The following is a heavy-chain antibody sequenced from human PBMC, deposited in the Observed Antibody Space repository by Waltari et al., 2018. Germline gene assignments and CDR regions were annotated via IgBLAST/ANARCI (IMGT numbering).Heavy chain of an antibody. J-gene: IGHJ4*02. CDR3: AKVWKNYRTDY. D-gene: IGHD1-7*01. CDR1: SGAISSSGYS. CDR2: IYYSGNT. Sequence: QLQLQESGPGLVKPSATLSLTCTVSSGAISSSGYSWGWTRQPPGKGLEWMGSIYYSGNTYYNPSLKNRVTISVDTSKNQFSLKVTSVTAADTAVYYCAKVWKNYRTDYWGQGTLVTVSS. V-gene: IGHV4-39*07.